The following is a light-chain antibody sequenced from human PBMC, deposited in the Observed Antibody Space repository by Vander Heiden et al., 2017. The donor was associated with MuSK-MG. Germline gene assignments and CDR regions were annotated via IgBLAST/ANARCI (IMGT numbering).Light chain of an antibody. CDR3: QVWDTSRDQCG. Sequence: SYVLTQPPSVSVAPGQTATITCGGSNVGSKSVHWYQQKPGQAPVLASYDVSDRPSGIPGRFAGYNSGKTANLTISRAEAGDEADYYCQVWDTSRDQCGFGSGTKLTVL. J-gene: IGLJ1*01. CDR2: DVS. CDR1: NVGSKS. V-gene: IGLV3-21*02.